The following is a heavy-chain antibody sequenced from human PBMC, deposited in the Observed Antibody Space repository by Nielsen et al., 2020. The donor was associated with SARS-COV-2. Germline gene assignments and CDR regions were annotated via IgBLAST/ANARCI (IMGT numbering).Heavy chain of an antibody. Sequence: SETLSLTCAISGDSVSSNSAAWNWIRQSPSRGLEWLGRTYYRSKWLNDYAVSVKSRIVINPDTSNNQFSLLLNSVTPEDTAVYYCARGTYSSTWYETGRRYYFDYWGQGTLVTVSS. CDR2: TYYRSKWLN. J-gene: IGHJ4*02. V-gene: IGHV6-1*01. CDR3: ARGTYSSTWYETGRRYYFDY. CDR1: GDSVSSNSAA. D-gene: IGHD6-13*01.